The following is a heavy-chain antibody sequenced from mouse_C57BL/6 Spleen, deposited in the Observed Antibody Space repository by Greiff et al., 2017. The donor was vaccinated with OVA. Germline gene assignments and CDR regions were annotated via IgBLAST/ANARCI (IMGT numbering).Heavy chain of an antibody. V-gene: IGHV5-9*01. Sequence: EVKVVESGGGLVKPGGSLKLSCAASGFTFSSYTMSWVRQTPEKRLEWVATISGGGGNTYYPDSVKGRFTISRDNAKNTLYLQMSSLRSEDTALYYCARPYGSSYVGYWGQGTTLTVSS. CDR2: ISGGGGNT. D-gene: IGHD1-1*01. CDR3: ARPYGSSYVGY. CDR1: GFTFSSYT. J-gene: IGHJ2*01.